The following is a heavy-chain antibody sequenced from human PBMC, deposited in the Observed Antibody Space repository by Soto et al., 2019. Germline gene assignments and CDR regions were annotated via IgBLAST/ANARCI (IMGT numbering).Heavy chain of an antibody. CDR1: GYNFTTYD. D-gene: IGHD1-26*01. CDR3: ARALGYSRTSRLDL. J-gene: IGHJ4*02. Sequence: QVQLVQSGAEVEKPGASVKVSCKASGYNFTTYDFNWVRQAPGHGLEWMGWMNPDTGNTGYAQKFQGRVTMTRDPSISTDFMALSGLTAEDTAVYYCARALGYSRTSRLDLWGQGNRVTVSS. V-gene: IGHV1-8*01. CDR2: MNPDTGNT.